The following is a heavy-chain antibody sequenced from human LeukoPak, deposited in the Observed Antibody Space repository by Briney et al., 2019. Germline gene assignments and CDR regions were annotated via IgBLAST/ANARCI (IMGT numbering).Heavy chain of an antibody. D-gene: IGHD1-1*01. CDR3: AKMNGYFEY. CDR2: ITGDGTTT. V-gene: IGHV3-23*01. CDR1: GLTFSNHG. Sequence: PGGSLRLSCEASGLTFSNHGMSWVRQAPGKGLQWVSAITGDGTTTYYADSVKGRFTISRDNSKNMLYLQMSGLRAEGTAVYYCAKMNGYFEYWGQGALVPVSS. J-gene: IGHJ4*02.